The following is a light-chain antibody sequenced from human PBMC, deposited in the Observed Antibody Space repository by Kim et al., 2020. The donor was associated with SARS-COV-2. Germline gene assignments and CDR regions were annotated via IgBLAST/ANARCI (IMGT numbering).Light chain of an antibody. V-gene: IGLV3-21*04. CDR3: QVWDSSGDHVV. Sequence: APGKTAQSTCGGNNIGSRHVHWYQQKPGQAPVLVIYYNTDRPSGIPERFSGSNSGNTATLTISRVEAGDEADYYCQVWDSSGDHVVFNGGTQLTVL. CDR2: YNT. CDR1: NIGSRH. J-gene: IGLJ2*01.